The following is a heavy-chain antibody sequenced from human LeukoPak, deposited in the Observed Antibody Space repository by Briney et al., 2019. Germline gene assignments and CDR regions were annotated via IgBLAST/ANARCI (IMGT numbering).Heavy chain of an antibody. CDR1: GYTFTGYY. CDR3: ARAPRGAARPGPLS. CDR2: INPNSGGT. V-gene: IGHV1-2*02. J-gene: IGHJ4*02. D-gene: IGHD6-6*01. Sequence: ASVTVSCKASGYTFTGYYMHWVRQAPGQGLEWMGWINPNSGGTNYAQKFQGRVTMTRDTSISTAYMELSRLRSDDTAVYYCARAPRGAARPGPLSWGQGTLVTVSS.